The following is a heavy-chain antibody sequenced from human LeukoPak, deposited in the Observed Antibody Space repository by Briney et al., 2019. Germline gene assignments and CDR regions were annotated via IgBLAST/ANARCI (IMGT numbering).Heavy chain of an antibody. Sequence: PGRSLRLSCAASGFTFSTYGMHWVRQAPGKGLEWVAVIWYDGSKKHYVDSVKGRFTISRDDSENTVYLQMNSLRAEDTAVYYCARDYGYTPDYWGQGTLVTVSS. CDR3: ARDYGYTPDY. J-gene: IGHJ4*02. CDR1: GFTFSTYG. CDR2: IWYDGSKK. D-gene: IGHD6-13*01. V-gene: IGHV3-33*01.